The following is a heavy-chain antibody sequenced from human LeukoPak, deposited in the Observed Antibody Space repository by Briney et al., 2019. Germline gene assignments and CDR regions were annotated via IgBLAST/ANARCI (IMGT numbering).Heavy chain of an antibody. CDR3: SGQYSSSSVVDY. Sequence: GGSLRLSCAASGFTFSSYSMNWVRQAPGKGLEWVSSISSSSSYIYYADSVKGRFTISSDNAKNSLYLQMNSLRAEDTAIYYCSGQYSSSSVVDYWGQGTLVTVSS. CDR2: ISSSSSYI. V-gene: IGHV3-21*01. D-gene: IGHD6-6*01. J-gene: IGHJ4*02. CDR1: GFTFSSYS.